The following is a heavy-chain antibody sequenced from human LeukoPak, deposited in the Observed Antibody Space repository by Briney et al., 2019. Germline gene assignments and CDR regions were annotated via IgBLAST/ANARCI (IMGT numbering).Heavy chain of an antibody. CDR2: IYHSGST. V-gene: IGHV4-30-2*01. CDR1: GGSISSGGYS. J-gene: IGHJ4*02. Sequence: SETLSPTCAVSGGSISSGGYSWSWIRQPPGKGLEWIGYIYHSGSTYYNPSLKSRVTISVDRSKNQFSLKLSSVTAADTAVYYCARDNPGSSGCFDYWGQGTLVTVSS. CDR3: ARDNPGSSGCFDY. D-gene: IGHD3-22*01.